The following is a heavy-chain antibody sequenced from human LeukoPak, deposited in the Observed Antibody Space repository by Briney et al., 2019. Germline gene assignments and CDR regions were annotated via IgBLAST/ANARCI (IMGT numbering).Heavy chain of an antibody. CDR2: TSSDLNVK. Sequence: GGSLRLSCAASGFTFRNYVIHWVRQAPGKGLEWVAVTSSDLNVKLYADSMKGRFTISRDNSRSTLYLQMNSLRPEDTAIYYCAREGYYGSGSPPSLYFDYWGQGTLVTVSS. V-gene: IGHV3-30-3*01. J-gene: IGHJ4*02. D-gene: IGHD3-10*01. CDR3: AREGYYGSGSPPSLYFDY. CDR1: GFTFRNYV.